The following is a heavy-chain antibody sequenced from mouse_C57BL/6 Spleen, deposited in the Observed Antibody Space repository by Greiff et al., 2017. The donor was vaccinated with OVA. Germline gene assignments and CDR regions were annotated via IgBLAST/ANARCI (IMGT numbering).Heavy chain of an antibody. J-gene: IGHJ3*01. D-gene: IGHD2-1*01. CDR2: ISDGGSYT. V-gene: IGHV5-4*01. CDR3: AREGDLYYGNLAWFAY. CDR1: GFTFSSYA. Sequence: EVQLVESGGGLVKPGGSLKLSCAASGFTFSSYAMSWVRQTPEKRLEWVATISDGGSYTYYPDNVKGRFTISRDNAKNNLYLQMSHLKSEDTAMYYCAREGDLYYGNLAWFAYWGQGTLVTVSA.